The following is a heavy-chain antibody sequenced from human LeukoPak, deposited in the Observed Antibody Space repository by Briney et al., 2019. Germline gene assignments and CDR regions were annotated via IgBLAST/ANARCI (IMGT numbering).Heavy chain of an antibody. V-gene: IGHV3-23*01. J-gene: IGHJ4*02. CDR3: ARDEDTSALSEY. Sequence: GGSLRLSCAGSGFSFSSNTMSWVRQAPGRGLEWVSAISNNGGRTDYADSVKGRFTISRDNSKSTLYLHMDSLRAEDTAVYYCARDEDTSALSEYWGQGSLVSVSS. CDR1: GFSFSSNT. CDR2: ISNNGGRT. D-gene: IGHD2/OR15-2a*01.